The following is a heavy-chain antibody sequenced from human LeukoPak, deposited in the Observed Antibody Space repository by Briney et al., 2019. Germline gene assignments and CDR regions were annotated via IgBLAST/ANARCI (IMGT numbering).Heavy chain of an antibody. CDR2: ISSSSSYT. V-gene: IGHV3-11*06. CDR3: AREGRYCSGGSCHDAFDI. Sequence: GGSLRLSCAASGFTFSDYYTSWIRQAPGKGLEWVSYISSSSSYTNYADSVKGRFTISRDNAKNSLYLQMNSLRAEDTAVYYCAREGRYCSGGSCHDAFDIWGQGTMVTVSS. D-gene: IGHD2-15*01. J-gene: IGHJ3*02. CDR1: GFTFSDYY.